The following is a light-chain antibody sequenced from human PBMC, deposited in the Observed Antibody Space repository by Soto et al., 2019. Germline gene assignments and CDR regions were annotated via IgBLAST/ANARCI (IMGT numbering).Light chain of an antibody. CDR3: GTWDTSLSAVV. V-gene: IGLV1-51*01. CDR1: SSNIGNNY. Sequence: QSVLTQPPSVSAAPGQKVTISCSGSSSNIGNNYVSWYQHLPGTAPKLLIYDNNERPSGIPDRFSGSKSGTSATLGITGLQTGDEADYYCGTWDTSLSAVVFGGGTNVTVL. J-gene: IGLJ2*01. CDR2: DNN.